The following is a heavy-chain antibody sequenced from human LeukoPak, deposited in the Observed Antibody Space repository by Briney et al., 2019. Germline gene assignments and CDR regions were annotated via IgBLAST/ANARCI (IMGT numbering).Heavy chain of an antibody. CDR2: IYYSGST. J-gene: IGHJ4*02. CDR1: GGSISSSSYY. Sequence: SETLSLTCTVSGGSISSSSYYWGWIRQPPGKGLEWIGSIYYSGSTYYNPSLKSRVTISVDTSKNQFSLKLSSVTAADTAVYYCARHRDIVVVPAADSGSDYWGQGTLVTVSS. D-gene: IGHD2-2*01. CDR3: ARHRDIVVVPAADSGSDY. V-gene: IGHV4-39*01.